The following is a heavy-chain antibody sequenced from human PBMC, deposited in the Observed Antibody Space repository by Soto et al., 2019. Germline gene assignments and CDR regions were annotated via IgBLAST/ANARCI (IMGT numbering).Heavy chain of an antibody. Sequence: QVQLVQSGAEVKKPGASVKVSCKASGYTFTGYYMHWVRQAPGQGLEWMGWINPNSGSTNYAQKYQGWVTTTRDPSISTAYMELRRLRSDDTAVYYCARSVAGRGVYYYYGMDVWGQGTTVTVSS. CDR1: GYTFTGYY. D-gene: IGHD6-19*01. CDR2: INPNSGST. CDR3: ARSVAGRGVYYYYGMDV. J-gene: IGHJ6*02. V-gene: IGHV1-2*04.